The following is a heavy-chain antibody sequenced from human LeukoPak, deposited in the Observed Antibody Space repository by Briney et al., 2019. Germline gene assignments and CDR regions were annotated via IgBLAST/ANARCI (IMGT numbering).Heavy chain of an antibody. Sequence: SETLSLTCTVSGGSISSYYWSWIRQPPGKGLEWIGYIYYSGSTNYNPSLKSRVTISVDTSKNQFSLKLSSVTAADTAVYYCARGRPVDIIGDYGMDVWGQGTTVTVSS. V-gene: IGHV4-59*01. CDR1: GGSISSYY. J-gene: IGHJ6*02. CDR2: IYYSGST. CDR3: ARGRPVDIIGDYGMDV. D-gene: IGHD3-3*01.